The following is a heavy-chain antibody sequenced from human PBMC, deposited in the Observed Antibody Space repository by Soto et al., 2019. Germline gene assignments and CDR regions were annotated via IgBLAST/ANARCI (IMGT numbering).Heavy chain of an antibody. D-gene: IGHD6-13*01. CDR1: GGTFSSYA. V-gene: IGHV1-69*12. J-gene: IGHJ6*02. CDR3: ARARTEYSSSWYGAWGYYYGMDV. CDR2: IIPIFGTA. Sequence: QVQLVQSGAEVKKPGSSVKVSCKASGGTFSSYAISWVRQAPGQGLEWMGGIIPIFGTANYAQKFQGRVTITADESTRTAYMELSSLRSEDTAVYYCARARTEYSSSWYGAWGYYYGMDVWGQGTTVTVSS.